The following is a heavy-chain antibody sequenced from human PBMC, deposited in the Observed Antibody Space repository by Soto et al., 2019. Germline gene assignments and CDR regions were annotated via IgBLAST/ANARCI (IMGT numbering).Heavy chain of an antibody. Sequence: GESLKISCKGSGYSFTSYWISWVRQMPGKGLEWMGRIDPSDSYTNYSPSFQGHVTISADKSISTAYLQWSSLKASDTAMYYCARQRGSGSTDYYYYYYGMDVWGQGTTVT. CDR1: GYSFTSYW. CDR3: ARQRGSGSTDYYYYYYGMDV. D-gene: IGHD3-10*01. CDR2: IDPSDSYT. V-gene: IGHV5-10-1*01. J-gene: IGHJ6*02.